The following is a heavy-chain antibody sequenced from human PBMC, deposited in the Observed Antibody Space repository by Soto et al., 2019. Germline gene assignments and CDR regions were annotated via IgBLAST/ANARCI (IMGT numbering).Heavy chain of an antibody. Sequence: GWLRRAGATSGFSFSNYAMSWVRQAPGKGLEWVSLISGSASATHYADSVKGRFTISRDNSKRTVYLQLNSLRAEDTAVYYCAKGMANTVFGVDTLFDFWGRGTLVTVYS. CDR3: AKGMANTVFGVDTLFDF. J-gene: IGHJ4*02. V-gene: IGHV3-23*01. CDR1: GFSFSNYA. D-gene: IGHD3-3*01. CDR2: ISGSASAT.